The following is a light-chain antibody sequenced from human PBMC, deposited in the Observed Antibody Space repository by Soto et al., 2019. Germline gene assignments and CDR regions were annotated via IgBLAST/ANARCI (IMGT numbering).Light chain of an antibody. V-gene: IGKV1-27*01. J-gene: IGKJ3*01. CDR2: AAS. CDR3: QKYNGVPLT. CDR1: QAIGNY. Sequence: DIQVTQFPSSLSASVGDRITITCRASQAIGNYLAWYQQKPGKVPKLLIYAASTLQSGVPSRFSGSRSGTDFTLTVSSLQPADVATYYCQKYNGVPLTFGPGTKVEIK.